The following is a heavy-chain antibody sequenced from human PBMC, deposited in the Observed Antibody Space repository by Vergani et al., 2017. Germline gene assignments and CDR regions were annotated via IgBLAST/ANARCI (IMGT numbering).Heavy chain of an antibody. V-gene: IGHV5-51*01. CDR3: VRPNTATAGSGFDL. J-gene: IGHJ3*01. D-gene: IGHD4-11*01. Sequence: EVQLVQSGAEVKKPGESLKISCKGSGYSFPTYWIGWVRQMPGKGLEWIGIIYPDDSETRYSPSFKGQVTISADTAISTAFLQWSSLKASDTAMYYCVRPNTATAGSGFDLWGQGSMVTVSS. CDR1: GYSFPTYW. CDR2: IYPDDSET.